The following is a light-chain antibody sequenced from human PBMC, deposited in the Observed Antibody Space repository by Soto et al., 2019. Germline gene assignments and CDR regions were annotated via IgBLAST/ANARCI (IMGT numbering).Light chain of an antibody. CDR2: DVN. CDR1: ASALGGYNY. Sequence: QSALTQPASVSGSPGQSITISCTAPASALGGYNYVSWYQQHPGKAPKVILHDVNNRPSGVSARFSGYKSGNTAFLVISGLQPEDEADYYCSSYTSTTSLIFGGGTKVTVL. V-gene: IGLV2-14*03. J-gene: IGLJ2*01. CDR3: SSYTSTTSLI.